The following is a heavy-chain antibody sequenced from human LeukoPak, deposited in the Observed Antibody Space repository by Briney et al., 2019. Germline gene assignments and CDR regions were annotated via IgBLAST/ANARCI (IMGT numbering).Heavy chain of an antibody. V-gene: IGHV3-9*01. CDR1: GLTFDDYA. CDR3: AKAGGGSNLGGAFDI. J-gene: IGHJ3*02. D-gene: IGHD2-15*01. CDR2: ISWNSGNV. Sequence: PGRSLRLSCAASGLTFDDYAMHWVRQAPGKGLEWVSGISWNSGNVGYGDSVKGRFTISRDNAKNSLYLQMNSLRTEDTALYYCAKAGGGSNLGGAFDIWGQGTMVTVSS.